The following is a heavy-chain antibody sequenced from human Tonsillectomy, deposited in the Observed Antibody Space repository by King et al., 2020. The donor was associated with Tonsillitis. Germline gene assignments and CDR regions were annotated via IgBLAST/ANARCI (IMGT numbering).Heavy chain of an antibody. CDR2: INPNSGGT. V-gene: IGHV1-2*02. CDR1: GYTFTGYY. Sequence: QLVQSGAEVKKPGASVKVSCKASGYTFTGYYIVWVRQAPGQGLEWVAWINPNSGGTNYAQKFQDRVTMTTDTSMSTAYMELTRLRSDDTAVYYCARDQFRVYSYALGYWGQGTLVTVSS. D-gene: IGHD5-18*01. CDR3: ARDQFRVYSYALGY. J-gene: IGHJ4*02.